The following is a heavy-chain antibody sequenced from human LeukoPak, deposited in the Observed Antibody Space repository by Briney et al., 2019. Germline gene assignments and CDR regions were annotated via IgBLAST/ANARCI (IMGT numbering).Heavy chain of an antibody. CDR3: AKGGYSRWLTYFDY. J-gene: IGHJ4*02. V-gene: IGHV3-30*18. Sequence: PGGSLRLSCAASGFTFSSYGMHWVRQAPGKGLEWVAVISYDGSNKYYADSVKGRFTISRDNSKNTLYLQMNSLRAEDTAVYYCAKGGYSRWLTYFDYWGQGTLVTVSS. D-gene: IGHD2-21*01. CDR2: ISYDGSNK. CDR1: GFTFSSYG.